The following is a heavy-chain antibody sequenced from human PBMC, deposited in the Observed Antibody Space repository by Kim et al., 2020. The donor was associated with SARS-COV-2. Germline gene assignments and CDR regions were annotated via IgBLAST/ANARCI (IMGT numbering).Heavy chain of an antibody. V-gene: IGHV5-51*01. CDR1: GYSFTSYW. CDR3: ARRNLGIGPNHAFDI. J-gene: IGHJ3*02. D-gene: IGHD7-27*01. CDR2: VYSGDSDA. Sequence: GESLKISCKGSGYSFTSYWIAWVRQKPGKGLEWMGVVYSGDSDARYSPSFQGQVTFSADKSISTAYLQWRSLKASDTAMYYCARRNLGIGPNHAFDIWGQGTVVTVSP.